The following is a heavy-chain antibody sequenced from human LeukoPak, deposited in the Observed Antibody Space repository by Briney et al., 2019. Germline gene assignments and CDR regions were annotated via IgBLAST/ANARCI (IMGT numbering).Heavy chain of an antibody. CDR3: ARGGRSGSHDKFDY. V-gene: IGHV3-64*01. CDR2: ISSDGDRT. CDR1: GFTFSSYA. J-gene: IGHJ4*02. D-gene: IGHD1-26*01. Sequence: GGSLRLSCAASGFTFSSYAMHWVRQAPGKGLEFVSGISSDGDRTYYVSSVRGRFISSRDNSKNTLDLQMGSLRGDDMAVYYCARGGRSGSHDKFDYWGQGTLVTVSS.